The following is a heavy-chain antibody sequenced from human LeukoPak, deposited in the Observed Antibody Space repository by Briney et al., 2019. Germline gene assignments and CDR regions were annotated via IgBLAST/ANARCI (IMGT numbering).Heavy chain of an antibody. CDR3: ATDPYYYDSSGAGAFDI. D-gene: IGHD3-22*01. J-gene: IGHJ3*02. V-gene: IGHV1-24*01. CDR1: GYTLTELS. Sequence: ASVNVSCKVSGYTLTELSMHWVRQAPGKGLEWMGGFYPEDGETIYEQKFQGRVTMTEDTSTDTAYMELSSMRSEDTAVYYCATDPYYYDSSGAGAFDIWGQGTMVTVSS. CDR2: FYPEDGET.